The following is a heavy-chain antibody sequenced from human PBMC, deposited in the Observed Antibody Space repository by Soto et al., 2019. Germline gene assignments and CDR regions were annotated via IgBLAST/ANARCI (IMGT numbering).Heavy chain of an antibody. Sequence: QVRLVQSGAEVKKPGASVKVSCKSSGYIFTSYRVNWVRQAPGQGPEWLGWITADNGNTDYPQKLQGRVTMTTDTSTSTAYLELRSLTSDDTAVYYCARDRRAIAALGGGMDVWGQGTTVTVTS. J-gene: IGHJ6*02. D-gene: IGHD6-13*01. CDR3: ARDRRAIAALGGGMDV. V-gene: IGHV1-18*01. CDR1: GYIFTSYR. CDR2: ITADNGNT.